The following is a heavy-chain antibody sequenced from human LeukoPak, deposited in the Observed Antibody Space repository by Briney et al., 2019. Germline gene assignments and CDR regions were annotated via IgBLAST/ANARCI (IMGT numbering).Heavy chain of an antibody. V-gene: IGHV1-2*06. CDR1: GYTFTGYY. CDR2: INPNSGGT. J-gene: IGHJ5*02. Sequence: ASVKVSCKASGYTFTGYYMHWVRQAPGQGLEWMGRINPNSGGTNYAQKFQGRVTMTRDTSISTAYMELSRLRSDDTAVYYCARDPIKYTIKYFDPWGQGTPVTVSS. D-gene: IGHD5-12*01. CDR3: ARDPIKYTIKYFDP.